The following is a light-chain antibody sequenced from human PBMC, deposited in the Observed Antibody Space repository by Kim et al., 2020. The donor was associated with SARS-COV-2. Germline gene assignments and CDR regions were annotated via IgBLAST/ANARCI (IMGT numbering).Light chain of an antibody. J-gene: IGKJ1*01. CDR3: QQYHDNYWT. CDR1: QCDSLW. CDR2: DAS. V-gene: IGKV1-5*01. Sequence: AYVGDTVTITCRASQCDSLWLAGYQQKTGKAQNLLIYDASTLKSGVTTMFSGSGSGTDFTLPINTLQADDFATYYCQQYHDNYWTFGQGTKVDIK.